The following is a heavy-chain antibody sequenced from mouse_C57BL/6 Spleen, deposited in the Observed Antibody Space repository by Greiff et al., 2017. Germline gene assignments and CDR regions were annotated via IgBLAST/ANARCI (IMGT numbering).Heavy chain of an antibody. Sequence: EVKLQESGGGLVKPGGSLKLSCAASGFTFSSYAMSWVRQTPEKRLEWVATISDGGSYTYYPDNVKGRFTISRDNAKNNLYLQMSHLKSEDTAMYYCARERDGSSYYFDCWGQDTTLTVSS. CDR2: ISDGGSYT. CDR1: GFTFSSYA. V-gene: IGHV5-4*01. J-gene: IGHJ2*01. CDR3: ARERDGSSYYFDC. D-gene: IGHD1-1*01.